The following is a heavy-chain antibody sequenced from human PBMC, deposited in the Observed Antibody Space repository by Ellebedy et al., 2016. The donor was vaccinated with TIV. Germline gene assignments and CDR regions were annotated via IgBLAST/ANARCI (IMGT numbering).Heavy chain of an antibody. CDR3: AKNSNYFGREGGYFDY. V-gene: IGHV3-30*18. Sequence: GESLKISCVASQFMFDSYGMVWVRQAPGKGLEVVAVISYDERDEYYADSVKGRFTISRDNSKNTLYLQMNRLRPEDTALYYCAKNSNYFGREGGYFDYWGQGTLVTVSS. J-gene: IGHJ4*02. D-gene: IGHD4-11*01. CDR2: ISYDERDE. CDR1: QFMFDSYG.